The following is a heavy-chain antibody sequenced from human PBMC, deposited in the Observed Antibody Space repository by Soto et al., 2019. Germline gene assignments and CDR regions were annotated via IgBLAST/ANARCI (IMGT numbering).Heavy chain of an antibody. Sequence: QLRMQESGPGLVKPSETLSLTCTVSGGSISSDSYYWGWIRQPPGKGLEWIGEIYYSGNTYYNPSLKNRVTLSVGTSKNQFSLHLRSVTAADTAVYYCARHPVSYSSSPDVWGQGTTVTVSS. CDR3: ARHPVSYSSSPDV. J-gene: IGHJ6*02. CDR1: GGSISSDSYY. D-gene: IGHD6-6*01. V-gene: IGHV4-39*01. CDR2: IYYSGNT.